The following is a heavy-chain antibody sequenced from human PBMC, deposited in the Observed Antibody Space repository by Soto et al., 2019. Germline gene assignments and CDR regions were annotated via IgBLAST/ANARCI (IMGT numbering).Heavy chain of an antibody. Sequence: QVQLVESGGGVVQPGRSLRLSCAASGFTFSSYGMHWVRQAPGKGLEWVAVIWYDGSNKYYADSVKGRFTISRDNSKNTLYLQMNSLRAEDTAVYYCARVIQLWFPLDYWGQGTLVTVSS. CDR3: ARVIQLWFPLDY. V-gene: IGHV3-33*01. CDR1: GFTFSSYG. J-gene: IGHJ4*02. CDR2: IWYDGSNK. D-gene: IGHD5-18*01.